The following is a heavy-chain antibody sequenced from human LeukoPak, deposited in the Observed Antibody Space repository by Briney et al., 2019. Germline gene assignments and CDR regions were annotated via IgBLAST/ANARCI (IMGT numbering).Heavy chain of an antibody. Sequence: SETLSLTCAVSGYSISSSNWWGWIRQPPGKGLEWIGYIYYSGSTYYNPSLKSRVTMSVDTSKNQFSLQLNSVTPEDTAVYYCASALRGYSYGFGYWGQGTLVTVSS. J-gene: IGHJ4*02. V-gene: IGHV4-28*01. CDR2: IYYSGST. CDR3: ASALRGYSYGFGY. D-gene: IGHD5-18*01. CDR1: GYSISSSNW.